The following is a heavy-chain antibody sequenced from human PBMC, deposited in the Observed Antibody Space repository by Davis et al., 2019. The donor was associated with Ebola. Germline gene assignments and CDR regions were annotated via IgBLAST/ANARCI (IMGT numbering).Heavy chain of an antibody. CDR2: IYYSGST. D-gene: IGHD3-3*01. CDR3: ARVGYDFWSGYYNWFDP. J-gene: IGHJ5*02. Sequence: MPSETLSLTCTVSGGSISSSSYYWGWIRQPPGKGLEWIGSIYYSGSTYYNPSLKSRVTISVDTSKNQFSLKLSSVTAADTAVYYCARVGYDFWSGYYNWFDPWGQGTLVTVSS. CDR1: GGSISSSSYY. V-gene: IGHV4-39*01.